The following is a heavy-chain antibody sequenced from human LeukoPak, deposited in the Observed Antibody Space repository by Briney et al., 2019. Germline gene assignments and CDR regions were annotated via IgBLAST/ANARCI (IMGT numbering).Heavy chain of an antibody. CDR3: ARDLSDYGATRFDY. CDR2: ISSSGGTI. Sequence: GGSLRLPCAASGFTFSSYEMNWVRQAPGKGLEWVSYISSSGGTIYYADSVKGRFTISRDNAKNSLYLQMNSLRAEDTAVYYCARDLSDYGATRFDYWGQGTLVTVSS. D-gene: IGHD4/OR15-4a*01. CDR1: GFTFSSYE. V-gene: IGHV3-48*03. J-gene: IGHJ4*02.